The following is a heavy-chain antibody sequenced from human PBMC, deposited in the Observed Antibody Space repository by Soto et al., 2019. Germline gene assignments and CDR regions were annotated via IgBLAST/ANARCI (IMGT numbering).Heavy chain of an antibody. J-gene: IGHJ6*03. CDR2: ISSSGSTI. Sequence: QVQLVESGGGLVKPGGSLRLSCAASGFTFSDYYMSWIRQAPGKGLEWVSYISSSGSTIYYADSVKGRFTISRDNAKNSLYLQMNSLRAEDTAVYYCARHPPEYCGYDRWYYYYYMDVWGKGTTVTVSS. D-gene: IGHD5-12*01. CDR3: ARHPPEYCGYDRWYYYYYMDV. CDR1: GFTFSDYY. V-gene: IGHV3-11*01.